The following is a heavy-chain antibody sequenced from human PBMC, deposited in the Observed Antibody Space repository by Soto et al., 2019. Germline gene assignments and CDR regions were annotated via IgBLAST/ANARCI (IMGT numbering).Heavy chain of an antibody. CDR3: ARDLWQWLPPGWDGMDV. CDR1: GFTFSSYA. V-gene: IGHV3-30-3*01. CDR2: ISYDGSNK. Sequence: QVQLVESGGGVVQPGRSLRLSCAASGFTFSSYAMHWVRQAPGKGLEWVAVISYDGSNKYYADSVKGRFTISRDNSKNTLYLQMNSRRAEDTAVYYCARDLWQWLPPGWDGMDVWGQGTTVTVSS. D-gene: IGHD6-19*01. J-gene: IGHJ6*02.